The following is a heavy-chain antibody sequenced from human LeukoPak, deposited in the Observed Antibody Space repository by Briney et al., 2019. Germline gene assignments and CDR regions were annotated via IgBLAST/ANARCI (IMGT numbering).Heavy chain of an antibody. V-gene: IGHV4-59*01. CDR3: ARVRRDGYNSPDY. D-gene: IGHD5-24*01. CDR1: GGSITSYY. Sequence: PSGTLSLTCTVSGGSITSYYWSWIRQPPGKGLECIGYIYYSGSTYYNPSLKSRVTISVDTSKNQFSLKLSSVTAADTAVYYCARVRRDGYNSPDYWGQGTLVTVSS. CDR2: IYYSGST. J-gene: IGHJ4*02.